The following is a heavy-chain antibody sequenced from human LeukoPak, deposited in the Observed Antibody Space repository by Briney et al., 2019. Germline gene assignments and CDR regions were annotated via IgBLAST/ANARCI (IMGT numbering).Heavy chain of an antibody. Sequence: GGSLSLSCAASGFTVSGNYMNWVRQAPGKGLEWVSVIYSVGSTYYADSVRGRFTVSRDNSKNTLYLQLNSLRAEDTAVYYCARGEDYGDYFDYWGQGTLVTVSS. CDR2: IYSVGST. D-gene: IGHD4-17*01. CDR3: ARGEDYGDYFDY. V-gene: IGHV3-53*01. J-gene: IGHJ4*02. CDR1: GFTVSGNY.